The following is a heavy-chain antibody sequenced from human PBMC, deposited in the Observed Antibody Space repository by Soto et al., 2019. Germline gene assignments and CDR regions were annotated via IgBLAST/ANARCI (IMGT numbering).Heavy chain of an antibody. J-gene: IGHJ4*02. Sequence: ASVKVSCKASSYTFTSYGISWVRQAPGQGLEWMGWISAYNGNTNYAQKLQGRVTMTTDTSTSTAYMELRSLRSDDTAVYYCARDVSQLRAFVRHFDSWGQRTLVTVSS. CDR3: ARDVSQLRAFVRHFDS. CDR1: SYTFTSYG. CDR2: ISAYNGNT. V-gene: IGHV1-18*01. D-gene: IGHD3-9*01.